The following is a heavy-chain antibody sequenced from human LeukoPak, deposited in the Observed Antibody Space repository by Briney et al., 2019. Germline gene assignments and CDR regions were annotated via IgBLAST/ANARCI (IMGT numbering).Heavy chain of an antibody. Sequence: GGSLRLSCAVSGFTFSTYAMSWVRQAPGKGLEWVSGITGSGGSTFDVDSVKGRFTISRDNSKNTLFLQMNSLRAEDTAVYFCATLAAAGHYFDYWGQGTLVTVSS. V-gene: IGHV3-23*01. J-gene: IGHJ4*02. CDR1: GFTFSTYA. D-gene: IGHD6-13*01. CDR3: ATLAAAGHYFDY. CDR2: ITGSGGST.